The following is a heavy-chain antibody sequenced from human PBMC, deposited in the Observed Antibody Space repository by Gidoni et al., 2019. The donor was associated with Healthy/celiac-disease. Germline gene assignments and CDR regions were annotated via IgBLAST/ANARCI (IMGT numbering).Heavy chain of an antibody. CDR2: ISWNSGSI. Sequence: EVQLVESGGGLVQPGRSLRLSCAASGFTFDDYAMHWVRQAPGKGLEWVSGISWNSGSIGYADSVKGRFTISRDNAKNSLYLQMNSLRAEDTALYYCAKDSSIAARSRFDYWGQGTLVTVSS. CDR3: AKDSSIAARSRFDY. V-gene: IGHV3-9*01. D-gene: IGHD6-6*01. CDR1: GFTFDDYA. J-gene: IGHJ4*02.